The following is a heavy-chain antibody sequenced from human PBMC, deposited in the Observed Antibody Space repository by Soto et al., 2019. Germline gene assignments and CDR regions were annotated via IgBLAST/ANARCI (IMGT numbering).Heavy chain of an antibody. J-gene: IGHJ4*02. V-gene: IGHV4-34*01. D-gene: IGHD4-17*01. CDR2: INHSGST. CDR3: ARGNYGDPFGY. Sequence: QVQLQQWGAGLLKPSETLSLTCAVYGGSFSGYYWSWIRQPPGKGLEWIGEINHSGSTNYNPSLKRRGTISVDTSKNQFSRKLSAVTAADTAVYYCARGNYGDPFGYWGQGTLVTVSS. CDR1: GGSFSGYY.